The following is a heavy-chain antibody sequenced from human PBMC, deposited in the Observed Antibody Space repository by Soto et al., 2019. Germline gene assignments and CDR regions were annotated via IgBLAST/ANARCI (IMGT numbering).Heavy chain of an antibody. CDR1: GYSISSGNY. Sequence: QVQLQESGPGLVKFSETLSLTCAVSGYSISSGNYWGWIRQAPGKGLEWVGSIYESGSTYYNPSLKSRVTLSADTSKNQFSLKLRSVTVADTAVYYCARDGNYDGSAFDNWGQGILVTISS. CDR3: ARDGNYDGSAFDN. V-gene: IGHV4-38-2*02. CDR2: IYESGST. J-gene: IGHJ4*02. D-gene: IGHD3-10*01.